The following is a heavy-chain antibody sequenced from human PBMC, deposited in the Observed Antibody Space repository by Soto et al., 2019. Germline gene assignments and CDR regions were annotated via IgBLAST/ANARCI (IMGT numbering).Heavy chain of an antibody. D-gene: IGHD3-16*02. CDR3: ARRMITFGGIIVSGHYGMDV. CDR1: GGSISSSTYY. V-gene: IGHV4-39*01. Sequence: QLQLQESGPGLVKPSETLSLICTVSGGSISSSTYYWGWIRQPPGKGLEWIGEIHHSGNTYHNPSLKSRVTISVDTSKNQFSLKLSSVTAADTAVYYCARRMITFGGIIVSGHYGMDVWGQGTTVTVSS. J-gene: IGHJ6*02. CDR2: IHHSGNT.